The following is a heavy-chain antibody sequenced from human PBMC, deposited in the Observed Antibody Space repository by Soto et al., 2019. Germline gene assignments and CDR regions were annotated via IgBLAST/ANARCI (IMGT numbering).Heavy chain of an antibody. CDR2: MNPGSGDT. D-gene: IGHD3-10*01. J-gene: IGHJ5*02. CDR3: ARMASFGSLNWFDP. Sequence: ASVKVSCKASGYTFTNNDVSWVRQATGQGLEWMGWMNPGSGDTGYAQKFQGRVTMTRDISTATAYMELSSLTSEDTAIYYCARMASFGSLNWFDPWGQGTLVTVSS. CDR1: GYTFTNND. V-gene: IGHV1-8*01.